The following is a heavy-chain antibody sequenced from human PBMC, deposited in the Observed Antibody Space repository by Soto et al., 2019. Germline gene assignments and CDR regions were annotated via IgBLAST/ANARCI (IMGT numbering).Heavy chain of an antibody. CDR1: GYTFISYD. Sequence: GASVKVSCKASGYTFISYDINWVRQATAQGLEWMGWMNPNSGNTGYAQKFQGRVTMTRNTSISTAYMELSSLRSEDTAVYYGARGGIKAHGDSSEYDYWGQGPLVTVSS. CDR3: ARGGIKAHGDSSEYDY. V-gene: IGHV1-8*01. D-gene: IGHD4-17*01. CDR2: MNPNSGNT. J-gene: IGHJ4*02.